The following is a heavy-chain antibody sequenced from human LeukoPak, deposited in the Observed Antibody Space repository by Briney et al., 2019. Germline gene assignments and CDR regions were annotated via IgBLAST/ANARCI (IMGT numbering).Heavy chain of an antibody. Sequence: PGGSLRLSCAASGFTFSSYSMNWVRQAPGKGLEWVSYISSSSSTIYYADSVKGRFTISRDNAKNSLYLQMNSLRAEDTAVYYCASSITMVRGVMDEHWGQGTLVTVSS. V-gene: IGHV3-48*04. J-gene: IGHJ1*01. CDR2: ISSSSSTI. D-gene: IGHD3-10*01. CDR3: ASSITMVRGVMDEH. CDR1: GFTFSSYS.